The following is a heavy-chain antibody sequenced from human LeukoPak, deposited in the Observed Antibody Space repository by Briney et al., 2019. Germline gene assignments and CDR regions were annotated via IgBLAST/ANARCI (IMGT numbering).Heavy chain of an antibody. Sequence: GGSPRLSCAASGFTFSSYSMNWVRQAPGKGLEWVSSISSSSSYIYYADSVKGRFTISRDNAKNSLYLQMTNLRAEDTALYYCATSAASPGNSWGQGTLITVSS. J-gene: IGHJ4*02. CDR1: GFTFSSYS. V-gene: IGHV3-21*01. CDR2: ISSSSSYI. CDR3: ATSAASPGNS. D-gene: IGHD4-23*01.